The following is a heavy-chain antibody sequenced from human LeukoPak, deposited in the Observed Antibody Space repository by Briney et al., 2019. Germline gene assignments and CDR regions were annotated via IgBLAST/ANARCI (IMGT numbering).Heavy chain of an antibody. Sequence: GGSLRLSCAASGFTFDDYAMHWVRQAPGKGLEWVSGISWNSVSIAYADSVKGRFTISRDNAKNSLYLQMNRLRADDTAVYYCARDQYYYDSSGYGNWGQGTLVTVSS. J-gene: IGHJ4*02. CDR1: GFTFDDYA. D-gene: IGHD3-22*01. CDR2: ISWNSVSI. V-gene: IGHV3-9*01. CDR3: ARDQYYYDSSGYGN.